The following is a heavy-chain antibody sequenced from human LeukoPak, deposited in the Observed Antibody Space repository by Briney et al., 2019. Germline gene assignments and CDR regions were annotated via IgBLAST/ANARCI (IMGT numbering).Heavy chain of an antibody. CDR1: GYTFTGYY. D-gene: IGHD3-3*01. J-gene: IGHJ3*01. V-gene: IGHV1-2*04. CDR2: INPNSGGT. CDR3: ARDGGDFWSGYYTTDAFDY. Sequence: ASVKVSCKASGYTFTGYYMHWVRQAPGQGLGWMGWINPNSGGTNYAQKFQGWVTMTRDTSISTAYMELSRLRSDDTAVYYCARDGGDFWSGYYTTDAFDYWGQGTMVTVSS.